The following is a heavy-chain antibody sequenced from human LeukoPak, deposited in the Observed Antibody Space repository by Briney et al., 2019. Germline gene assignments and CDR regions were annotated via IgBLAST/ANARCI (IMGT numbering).Heavy chain of an antibody. J-gene: IGHJ4*02. D-gene: IGHD4-17*01. V-gene: IGHV4-61*02. Sequence: SETLSLTCTVSGGSISSGSYYWSWIRRPAGKGLEWIGRTYTSGSTNYNPSLKSRVTISVDTSKNQFSLKLSSVTAADTAVYYCARGGGDAVDYWGQGTLVTVSS. CDR1: GGSISSGSYY. CDR2: TYTSGST. CDR3: ARGGGDAVDY.